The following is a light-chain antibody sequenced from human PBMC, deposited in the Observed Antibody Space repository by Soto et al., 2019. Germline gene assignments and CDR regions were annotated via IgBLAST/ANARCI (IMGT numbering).Light chain of an antibody. J-gene: IGLJ1*01. Sequence: QSVLTQPRSVSGSPGQSVTISCTGTSSDVGGYNYVSWYQQHPGKAPKLMIYDVSKRPSGVPDRFSGSKSGNTASLTISWLQAEDEADYYSTSYTSSSTYVFGTGTKDTDL. CDR1: SSDVGGYNY. CDR2: DVS. CDR3: TSYTSSSTYV. V-gene: IGLV2-11*01.